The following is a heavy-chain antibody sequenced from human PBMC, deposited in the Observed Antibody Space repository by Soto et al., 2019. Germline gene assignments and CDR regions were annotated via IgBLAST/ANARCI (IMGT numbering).Heavy chain of an antibody. V-gene: IGHV5-51*01. Sequence: GESLKISCKGSGYSFTSYWIGWVRQMPGKGLEWMGIIYPGDSDTRYSPSFQGQVTISADKSISTAYLQWSSLKASDTAMYYCARTRSWNSWPSNWYFDLWGRGTLVTVSS. CDR3: ARTRSWNSWPSNWYFDL. CDR2: IYPGDSDT. D-gene: IGHD6-13*01. J-gene: IGHJ2*01. CDR1: GYSFTSYW.